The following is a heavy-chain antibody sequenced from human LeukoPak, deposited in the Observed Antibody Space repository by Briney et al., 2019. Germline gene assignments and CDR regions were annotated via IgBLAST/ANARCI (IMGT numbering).Heavy chain of an antibody. CDR3: ARAGIVVVPAALRQGYYFDY. J-gene: IGHJ4*02. CDR1: GGSISSGGYY. Sequence: SQTLSLTCTVSGGSISSGGYYWSWIRQPPGKGLEWIGYIYHSGSTYYNPSLKSRVTISVDRSKNQFSLKLSSVTAADTAVYYCARAGIVVVPAALRQGYYFDYWGQGTLVTVSS. D-gene: IGHD2-2*01. CDR2: IYHSGST. V-gene: IGHV4-30-2*01.